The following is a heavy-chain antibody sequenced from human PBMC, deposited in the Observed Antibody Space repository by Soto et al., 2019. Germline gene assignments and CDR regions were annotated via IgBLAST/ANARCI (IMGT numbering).Heavy chain of an antibody. CDR1: GFTFSSYA. Sequence: GWSLRLSCAASGFTFSSYAMSWVRQAPGKGLEWVSAISGSGGSTCYADSVKGRFTISRDNSKNTLYLQMNSLRAEDTAVYYCAKGYYYDSSGSNDYWGQGTLVTVSS. CDR2: ISGSGGST. V-gene: IGHV3-23*01. CDR3: AKGYYYDSSGSNDY. J-gene: IGHJ4*02. D-gene: IGHD3-22*01.